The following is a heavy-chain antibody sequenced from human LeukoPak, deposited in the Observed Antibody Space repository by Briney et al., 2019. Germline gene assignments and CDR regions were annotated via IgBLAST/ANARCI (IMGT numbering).Heavy chain of an antibody. J-gene: IGHJ5*01. Sequence: SETLSLTCTVSGGSISSSSYYCGWIRQPPGKGLEWIGSIYYSGSTYYNPSLKSRVTISVDTSKNQFSLKLSSVTAGDTAVYYCAPMGVPAATLLGIYNWFDSWGQGTLVTVSS. CDR3: APMGVPAATLLGIYNWFDS. CDR2: IYYSGST. CDR1: GGSISSSSYY. V-gene: IGHV4-39*01. D-gene: IGHD2-2*01.